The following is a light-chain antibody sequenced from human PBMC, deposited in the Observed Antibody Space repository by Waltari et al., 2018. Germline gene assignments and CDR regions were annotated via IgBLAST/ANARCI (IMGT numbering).Light chain of an antibody. J-gene: IGLJ3*02. Sequence: SVLTPPPSASGTPGPRVTISCSGTRSNIGRNNVYWYQQLPGTAPKLLINRNNRRRTGVPDRVSGSKSGTAASLAISGLRSEDEADYYCAAWDDSLGGRVFGGGTKVTVL. V-gene: IGLV1-47*01. CDR3: AAWDDSLGGRV. CDR2: RNN. CDR1: RSNIGRNN.